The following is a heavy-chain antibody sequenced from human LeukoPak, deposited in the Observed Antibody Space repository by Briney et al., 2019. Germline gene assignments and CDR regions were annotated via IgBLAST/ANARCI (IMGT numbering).Heavy chain of an antibody. V-gene: IGHV4-34*01. CDR1: GFTFSNAW. D-gene: IGHD2-2*01. J-gene: IGHJ5*02. Sequence: GSLRLSCAASGFTFSNAWMSWVRQPPGKGLEWIGEISHGGSPNYNPSLKSRVTMSVDTSRNQISLKLSSVTAADTAVYFCARGRGAGDVVLLAVAMQDWFDPWGQGTLVTVSS. CDR2: ISHGGSP. CDR3: ARGRGAGDVVLLAVAMQDWFDP.